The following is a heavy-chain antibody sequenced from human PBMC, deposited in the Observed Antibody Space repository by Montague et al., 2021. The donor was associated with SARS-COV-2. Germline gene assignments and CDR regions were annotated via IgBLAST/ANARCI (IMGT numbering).Heavy chain of an antibody. Sequence: SETLSLTCTVSGGSISSYFWNWIRQPPGKGLEWIGSIYYSGTTNYSPSLKSRVTISVDTSKNQFSLKLSSVTAADTAVYYCARVVRYYDFWSGCTEYYYYGMDVWGQGTTVTVSS. V-gene: IGHV4-59*01. CDR2: IYYSGTT. J-gene: IGHJ6*02. CDR1: GGSISSYF. CDR3: ARVVRYYDFWSGCTEYYYYGMDV. D-gene: IGHD3-3*01.